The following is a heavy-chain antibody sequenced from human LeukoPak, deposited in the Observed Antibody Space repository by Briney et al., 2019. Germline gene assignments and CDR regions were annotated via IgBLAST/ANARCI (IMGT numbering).Heavy chain of an antibody. CDR2: INHSGST. Sequence: SETLSLTCTVSGGSISSGGYYWSWIRQHPGKGLEWIGEINHSGSTNYNPSLKSRVTISVDTSKNQFSLKLSSVTAADTAVYYCARGGSYYFDYWGQGTLVTVSS. D-gene: IGHD6-13*01. CDR1: GGSISSGGYY. V-gene: IGHV4-31*03. CDR3: ARGGSYYFDY. J-gene: IGHJ4*02.